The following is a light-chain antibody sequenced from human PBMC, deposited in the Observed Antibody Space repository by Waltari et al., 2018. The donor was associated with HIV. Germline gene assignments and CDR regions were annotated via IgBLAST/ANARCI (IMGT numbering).Light chain of an antibody. J-gene: IGLJ2*01. CDR1: SSNIGPDYD. Sequence: QSVLPQPPSVSGAPGPRVTISCTGGSSNIGPDYDVHWYQQIPGTAPKLLISGNKNRPSGVPDRFSASKSGASASLAITGLQAEDEADYFCQSYDRSLSASVVFGGGTKLTVL. CDR3: QSYDRSLSASVV. CDR2: GNK. V-gene: IGLV1-40*01.